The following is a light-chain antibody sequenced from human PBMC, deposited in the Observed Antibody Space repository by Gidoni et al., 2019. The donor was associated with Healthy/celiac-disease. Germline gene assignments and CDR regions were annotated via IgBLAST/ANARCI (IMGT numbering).Light chain of an antibody. CDR3: MQALQTPLT. CDR2: LGS. CDR1: QSLLHSNGYNY. Sequence: IVMPQSPLSLPVTPGEPASIPCRSSQSLLHSNGYNYLDWYLQKPGQSPQLLIYLGSNRASGVPDRFSGSGSGTDFTLKISRVEAEDVGVYYCMQALQTPLTFGGGTKVEIK. V-gene: IGKV2-28*01. J-gene: IGKJ4*01.